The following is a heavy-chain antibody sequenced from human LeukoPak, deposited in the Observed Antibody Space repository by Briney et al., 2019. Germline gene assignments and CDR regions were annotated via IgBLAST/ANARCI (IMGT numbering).Heavy chain of an antibody. V-gene: IGHV3-23*01. CDR1: GFTFSSYA. J-gene: IGHJ4*02. Sequence: GRSLRLSCAASGFTFSSYAMSWVPQAPGKGLEWVSAISGSGGSTYYADSVKGRFTISRHNSKNTLYLQMNSLRAEDTVVYYCASDVTMVRGVLVYWGQGTLVTVSS. D-gene: IGHD3-10*01. CDR2: ISGSGGST. CDR3: ASDVTMVRGVLVY.